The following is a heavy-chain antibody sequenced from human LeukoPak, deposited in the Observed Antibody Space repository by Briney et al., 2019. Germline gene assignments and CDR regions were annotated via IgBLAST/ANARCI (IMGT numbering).Heavy chain of an antibody. D-gene: IGHD2-8*01. CDR2: IYYSGST. CDR1: GGSVSSGSYY. Sequence: PSETLSLTCTVSGGSVSSGSYYWSWIRQPPGKGLEWIGYIYYSGSTNYNPSLKSRVTISVDTSKNQFSLKLSSVTAADTAVYYCASGVYYYYGMDVWGQGTTVTVSS. V-gene: IGHV4-61*01. J-gene: IGHJ6*02. CDR3: ASGVYYYYGMDV.